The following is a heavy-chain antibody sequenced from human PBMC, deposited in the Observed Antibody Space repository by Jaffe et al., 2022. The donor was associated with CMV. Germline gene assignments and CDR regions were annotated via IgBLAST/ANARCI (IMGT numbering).Heavy chain of an antibody. CDR1: GFTFSSYG. CDR2: ISYDGSNK. Sequence: QVQLVESGGGVVQPGRSLRLSCAASGFTFSSYGMHWVRQAPGKGLEWVAVISYDGSNKYYADSVKGRFTISRDNSKNTLYLQMNSLRAEDTAVYYCAVGSNWNPDPLPVDYWGQGTLVTVSS. V-gene: IGHV3-30*03. D-gene: IGHD1-20*01. CDR3: AVGSNWNPDPLPVDY. J-gene: IGHJ4*02.